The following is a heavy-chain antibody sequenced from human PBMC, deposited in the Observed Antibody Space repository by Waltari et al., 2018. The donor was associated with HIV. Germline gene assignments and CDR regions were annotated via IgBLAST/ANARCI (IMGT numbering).Heavy chain of an antibody. V-gene: IGHV4-31*03. CDR3: ARVGYYYFDL. J-gene: IGHJ2*01. Sequence: QVQLQESGPGLVKPSQTLSLTCTVSGDSIYRGGYDWAWIRQHPGKGLEWIGFAYYRGSTFFNPSFKSRATISGDTSKNQFSLELTSLTAADTAVYYCARVGYYYFDLWGRGTLVTVSS. CDR2: AYYRGST. D-gene: IGHD2-15*01. CDR1: GDSIYRGGYD.